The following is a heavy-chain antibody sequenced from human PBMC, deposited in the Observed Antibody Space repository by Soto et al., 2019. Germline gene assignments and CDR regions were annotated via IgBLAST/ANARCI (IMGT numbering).Heavy chain of an antibody. CDR1: GYSFSNNG. CDR3: ARDLGYGDYGTDF. CDR2: INGDNGNT. Sequence: QVQLVQSGAEVKKPGASVKVSCQASGYSFSNNGISWVRQAHGQGFEWMGWINGDNGNTNYAQKFQGRVTMTTDTTTSTAYMELRSLRSDDTAVYYCARDLGYGDYGTDFWGQGTLVTVSS. J-gene: IGHJ1*01. V-gene: IGHV1-18*04. D-gene: IGHD4-17*01.